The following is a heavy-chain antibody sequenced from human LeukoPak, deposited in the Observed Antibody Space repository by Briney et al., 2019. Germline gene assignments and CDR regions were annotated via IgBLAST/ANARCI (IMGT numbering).Heavy chain of an antibody. J-gene: IGHJ4*02. D-gene: IGHD5-24*01. CDR2: FYTSGNT. CDR1: GGSISSGSYY. CDR3: ARELATMLYYFDY. Sequence: KTSQTLSLTCTVSGGSISSGSYYWSWIRQPAGKVLVLIGRFYTSGNTNYNPSLKSRDTISVDTSKNQLYLNQSSVTAADTAVYYCARELATMLYYFDYWGQGTLVTVSS. V-gene: IGHV4-61*02.